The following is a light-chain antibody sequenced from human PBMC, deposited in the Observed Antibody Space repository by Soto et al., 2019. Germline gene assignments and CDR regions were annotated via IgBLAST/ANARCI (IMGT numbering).Light chain of an antibody. CDR1: SGSVSTNYY. CDR3: VLYMGSGLNV. V-gene: IGLV8-61*01. CDR2: STN. J-gene: IGLJ7*01. Sequence: QTVVTQEPSLSVSPGGTVTFTCGLTSGSVSTNYYPSWYQQTLGQAPRTLMYSTNTRSSGVPDRFSGSILGNKAALTITGAQADDESDYYCVLYMGSGLNVFGGGTQLTVL.